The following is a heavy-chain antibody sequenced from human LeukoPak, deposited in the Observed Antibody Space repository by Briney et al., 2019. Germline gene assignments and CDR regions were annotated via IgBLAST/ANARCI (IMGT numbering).Heavy chain of an antibody. J-gene: IGHJ6*02. D-gene: IGHD4-17*01. CDR2: ISAYNGNT. CDR1: GYTFTSYG. V-gene: IGHV1-18*01. CDR3: ANGSNDYGDYESYYYYYGMDV. Sequence: GASVKVSCKASGYTFTSYGISWVRQAPGQGLEWMGWISAYNGNTNYAQKLQGRVTMTTDTSTSTAYMELRSLRSDDTAVYYCANGSNDYGDYESYYYYYGMDVWGQGTMVTVSS.